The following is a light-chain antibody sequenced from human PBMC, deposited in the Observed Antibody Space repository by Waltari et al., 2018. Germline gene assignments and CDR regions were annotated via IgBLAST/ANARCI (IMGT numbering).Light chain of an antibody. CDR1: SSNIGGNT. CDR3: AAWDDSVNAWL. Sequence: QPVLIQPPSESGTLGQRVTISCSGSSSNIGGNTVNWYQQFPGAAPKVFIYNNNQRPSGVPVRFSGSKSGTSASLAISGLQSEDEANYYCAAWDDSVNAWLFGGGAKLTVL. V-gene: IGLV1-44*01. J-gene: IGLJ3*02. CDR2: NNN.